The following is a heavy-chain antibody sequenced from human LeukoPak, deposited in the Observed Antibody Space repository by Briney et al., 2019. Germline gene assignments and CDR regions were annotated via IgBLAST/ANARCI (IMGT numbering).Heavy chain of an antibody. V-gene: IGHV3-53*01. CDR2: IYSGGST. J-gene: IGHJ4*02. Sequence: GGTLRLSCAASGFTVSSNYMSWVRQAPGKGLEWVSVIYSGGSTYYADSVKGRFTISRDNSKNTLYLQMNSLRAEDTAVYYCAREAQWAPDYWGQGTLVTVSS. D-gene: IGHD6-19*01. CDR3: AREAQWAPDY. CDR1: GFTVSSNY.